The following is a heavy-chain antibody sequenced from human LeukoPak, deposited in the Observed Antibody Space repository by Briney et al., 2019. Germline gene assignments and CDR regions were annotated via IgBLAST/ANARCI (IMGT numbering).Heavy chain of an antibody. CDR2: IGGVGIT. D-gene: IGHD3-10*01. Sequence: GGSLRLSRATRGFTFRNRGMSWVRQAPGKRLQWLSVIGGVGITYSTDSVKGRFTASRDNFANTLYLHMSSVRAEDTAVYYCAKGPYGLGIYYGMDVWGQGTTVTV. J-gene: IGHJ6*02. V-gene: IGHV3-23*01. CDR1: GFTFRNRG. CDR3: AKGPYGLGIYYGMDV.